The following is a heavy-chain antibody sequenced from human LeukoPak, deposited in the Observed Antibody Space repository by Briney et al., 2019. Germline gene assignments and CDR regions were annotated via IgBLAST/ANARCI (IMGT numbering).Heavy chain of an antibody. D-gene: IGHD3-22*01. J-gene: IGHJ4*02. CDR3: AEVYYDSSGYRY. Sequence: GGSLRLSCAASGFTFSSYGMHWVRQAPGKGLEWVAFIRYDGSNKYYADSVKGRFTISRDNSKNTLYLQMNSLRAEDTAVYYCAEVYYDSSGYRYWGQGTLVTVSS. V-gene: IGHV3-30*02. CDR2: IRYDGSNK. CDR1: GFTFSSYG.